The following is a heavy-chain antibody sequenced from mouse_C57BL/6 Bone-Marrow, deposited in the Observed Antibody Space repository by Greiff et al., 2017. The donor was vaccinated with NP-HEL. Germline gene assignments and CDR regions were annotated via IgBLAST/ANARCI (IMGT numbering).Heavy chain of an antibody. CDR3: ARGAY. Sequence: VQLQQSGAELVKPGASVKMSCKASGYEFSNYWMNWVKQRPGKGLEWIGQIYPGDGGTKYNGKFKGKATLTADKSSSTAYMQLSRLTSEDSAVYCCARGAYWGQGTLVTVSA. CDR2: IYPGDGGT. V-gene: IGHV1-80*01. J-gene: IGHJ3*01. CDR1: GYEFSNYW.